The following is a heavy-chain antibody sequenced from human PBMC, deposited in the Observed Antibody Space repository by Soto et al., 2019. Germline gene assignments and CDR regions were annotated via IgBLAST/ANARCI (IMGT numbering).Heavy chain of an antibody. D-gene: IGHD3-3*01. CDR2: IIPIFGTA. J-gene: IGHJ5*02. Sequence: QVQLVQSGAEVKKPGSSVKVSCKASGGTFSSYAISWVRQAPGQGLEWMGGIIPIFGTANYAQKFQGRVTITADKSTSTAYMELSSLRSEDTAVYYCALARIGDFWSVYNWFDPWGQGTLVTVSS. CDR3: ALARIGDFWSVYNWFDP. CDR1: GGTFSSYA. V-gene: IGHV1-69*06.